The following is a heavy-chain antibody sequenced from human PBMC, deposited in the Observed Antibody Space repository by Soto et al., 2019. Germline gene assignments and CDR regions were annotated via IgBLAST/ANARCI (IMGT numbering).Heavy chain of an antibody. J-gene: IGHJ4*02. D-gene: IGHD4-4*01. Sequence: ASVKVSCKASGYTFTSYAMHWVRQARGQRLEWMGWINAGNGNTKYSQKFQGRVTITRDTSASTAYMELSSLRSEDTAVYYCARDQNIGGNYALTLHYLGQGTLVSVS. V-gene: IGHV1-3*01. CDR1: GYTFTSYA. CDR2: INAGNGNT. CDR3: ARDQNIGGNYALTLHY.